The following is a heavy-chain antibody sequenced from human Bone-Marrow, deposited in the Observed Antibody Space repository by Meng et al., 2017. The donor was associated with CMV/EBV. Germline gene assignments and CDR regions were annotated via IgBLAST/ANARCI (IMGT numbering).Heavy chain of an antibody. Sequence: GESLKISCEVSGFTFSSYWFSWVRQAPEKGLEWVCNINPDGSEKYYLDSVKGRYTIFRDNAKNSLYLQVNSLIVEDTAVYYCATDKARVRGYWGQGTLVTVSS. CDR1: GFTFSSYW. CDR3: ATDKARVRGY. D-gene: IGHD3-10*01. V-gene: IGHV3-7*04. J-gene: IGHJ4*02. CDR2: INPDGSEK.